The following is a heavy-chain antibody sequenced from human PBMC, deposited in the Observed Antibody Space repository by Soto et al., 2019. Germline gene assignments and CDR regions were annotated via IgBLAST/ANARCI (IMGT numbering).Heavy chain of an antibody. CDR1: GFTFSKYW. V-gene: IGHV3-7*01. CDR2: IKEDGSEK. J-gene: IGHJ5*02. CDR3: AKNEA. Sequence: PGGSLXLSCAASGFTFSKYWMSWVRQAPGKGLEWVANIKEDGSEKYYVDSVQGRFTISRDNAKNSLYLQMNSLTDGDTAVYYCAKNEAWGQGTLVTVSS.